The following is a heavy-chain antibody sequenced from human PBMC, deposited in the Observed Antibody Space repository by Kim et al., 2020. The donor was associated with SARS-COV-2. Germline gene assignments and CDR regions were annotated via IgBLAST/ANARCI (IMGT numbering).Heavy chain of an antibody. D-gene: IGHD3-22*01. J-gene: IGHJ4*02. CDR3: ARCYYDSSGSLVVGNY. CDR2: INPSGGST. V-gene: IGHV1-46*01. Sequence: ASVKVSCKASGYTFTSYYMHWVRQAPGQGLEWMGIINPSGGSTSYAQKFQGRVTMTRDTSTSTVYMELSSLRSEDTAGYYCARCYYDSSGSLVVGNYWGQGTLVTVSS. CDR1: GYTFTSYY.